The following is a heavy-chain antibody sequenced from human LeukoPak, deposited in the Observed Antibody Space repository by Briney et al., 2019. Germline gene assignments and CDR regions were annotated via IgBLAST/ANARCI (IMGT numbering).Heavy chain of an antibody. V-gene: IGHV1-69*13. CDR1: GGAFSSYA. D-gene: IGHD6-19*01. CDR3: ARGGIAVAGTRFDP. J-gene: IGHJ5*02. CDR2: IIPIFGTA. Sequence: SVKVSCKASGGAFSSYAISWVRQAPGQGLEWMGGIIPIFGTANYAQKFQGRVTITADESTSTAYMELSSLRSEDTAVYYCARGGIAVAGTRFDPWGQGTLVTVSS.